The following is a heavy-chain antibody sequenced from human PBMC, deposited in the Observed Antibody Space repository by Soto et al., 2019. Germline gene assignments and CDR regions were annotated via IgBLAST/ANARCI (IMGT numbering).Heavy chain of an antibody. CDR1: GFTFSSYG. V-gene: IGHV3-48*02. CDR2: ISSSGSTI. Sequence: EVQLVESGGDLVQPGGSLRLSCAASGFTFSSYGMNWVPQAPGKGLEWVAYISSSGSTIYYADSVQGGFTICRDNAKNSLYLQRNSLRDEGMDVYYCARVFLYGISRCSDYGMDVWVQGTMVTVSS. D-gene: IGHD2-15*01. J-gene: IGHJ6*02. CDR3: ARVFLYGISRCSDYGMDV.